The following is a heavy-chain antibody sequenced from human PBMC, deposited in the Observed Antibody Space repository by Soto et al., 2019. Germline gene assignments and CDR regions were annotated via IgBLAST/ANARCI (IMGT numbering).Heavy chain of an antibody. CDR2: ISRSSSYI. V-gene: IGHV3-21*01. CDR1: GFTFSSYS. J-gene: IGHJ4*02. CDR3: VREVDSVFWSGYYTRAFDY. Sequence: GGSLRLSCRASGFTFSSYSINWVRQAPGQGLEWVSSISRSSSYIYYADSVKGRFTISRDNAKNSLYLQMNSLRAEDTAVYYCVREVDSVFWSGYYTRAFDYGGLG. D-gene: IGHD3-3*01.